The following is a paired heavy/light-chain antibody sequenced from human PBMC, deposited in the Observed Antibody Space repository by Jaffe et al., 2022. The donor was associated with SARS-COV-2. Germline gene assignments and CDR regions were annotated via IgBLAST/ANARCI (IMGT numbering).Light chain of an antibody. J-gene: IGKJ1*01. Sequence: EIVMTQSPATLSVSPGERVTLSCRASQSVTSNLVWYQQKPGQAPRLLIYGASTRATGIPGRFSGSGSGTEFTLTISSLQSEDFGVYYCQQCHNWPRTFGQGTQVEIK. CDR2: GAS. CDR1: QSVTSN. CDR3: QQCHNWPRT. V-gene: IGKV3-15*01.
Heavy chain of an antibody. CDR2: INTGNGNT. CDR3: ARDESD. Sequence: QVQLVQSGAEVKKPGASVKVSCKASGYTFTSYALHWVRQAPGQSLEWMGWINTGNGNTEYSQKLQGRATITSDTSTSTAYMELISLKSEDTAVYYCARDESDWGQGTLVTVSS. V-gene: IGHV1-3*04. J-gene: IGHJ4*02. CDR1: GYTFTSYA.